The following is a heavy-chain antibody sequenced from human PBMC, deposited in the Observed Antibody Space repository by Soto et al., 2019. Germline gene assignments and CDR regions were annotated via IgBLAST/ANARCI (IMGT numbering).Heavy chain of an antibody. CDR2: IHYSGVT. CDR3: ARGRLDDFWSGYLYYLDS. CDR1: GVSFSSYY. J-gene: IGHJ4*02. Sequence: SGTLSLTCTVSGVSFSSYYWSWIWQPPGKGLEWIGYIHYSGVTSYNPSLKSRVAISVETSKNQFSLKLSSVTAADTAVYYCARGRLDDFWSGYLYYLDSWGLGTLVTVSS. V-gene: IGHV4-59*08. D-gene: IGHD3-3*01.